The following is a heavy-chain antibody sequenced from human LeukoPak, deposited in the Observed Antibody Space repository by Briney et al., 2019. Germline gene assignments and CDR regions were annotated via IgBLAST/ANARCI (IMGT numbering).Heavy chain of an antibody. CDR1: GASISSSTYY. J-gene: IGHJ5*02. Sequence: SETLSLTCTVSGASISSSTYYWGWIRQPPGKGLEWIGSIYYNVITYYNPSLKSRVTISVDTSKNLFSLKLSSVTAADTAVYYYAKGDGYNSNRFDPWGQGTLVTVSS. CDR3: AKGDGYNSNRFDP. D-gene: IGHD5-24*01. CDR2: IYYNVIT. V-gene: IGHV4-39*01.